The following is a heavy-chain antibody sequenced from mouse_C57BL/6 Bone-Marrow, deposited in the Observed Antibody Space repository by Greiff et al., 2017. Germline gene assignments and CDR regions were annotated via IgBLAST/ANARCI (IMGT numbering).Heavy chain of an antibody. CDR2: IGPSDSYT. CDR3: AIDGSSYDWFAY. D-gene: IGHD1-1*01. V-gene: IGHV1-69*01. CDR1: GYTFTSYW. J-gene: IGHJ3*01. Sequence: QVQLQQPGAELVMPGASVKLSCKASGYTFTSYWMHWVKQRPGQGLEWLGEIGPSDSYTNYNQKFKGKSTLTVDKSSSTAYMQLSSLTSEDSAVYYCAIDGSSYDWFAYWGQGTLVTVSA.